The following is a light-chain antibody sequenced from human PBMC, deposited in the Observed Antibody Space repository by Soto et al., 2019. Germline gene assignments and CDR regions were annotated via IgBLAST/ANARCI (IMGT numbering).Light chain of an antibody. CDR1: QGISSY. CDR2: DAS. V-gene: IGKV1-33*01. CDR3: QQYVNLPLT. J-gene: IGKJ5*01. Sequence: IRMTQSPSSFSASTGDRVTITCRASQGISSYLAWYQQKPGKAPKLLIYDASNLETGVPSRFSGSGSGSDFTFTINNLQPEDIATYYCQQYVNLPLTFGQGTRLEIK.